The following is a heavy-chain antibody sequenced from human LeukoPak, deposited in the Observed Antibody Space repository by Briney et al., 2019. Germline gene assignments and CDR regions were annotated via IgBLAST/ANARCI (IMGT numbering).Heavy chain of an antibody. Sequence: SGTLSLTCSVSGGSISSSSYHWGWIRQSPGKGLEWIGSIYYSGSAYYNPSLKSRVTISVDKSKNQFSLKLSSVTAADTAVYYCASYSYPNKDSYWYFDLWGRGTLVTVSS. CDR2: IYYSGSA. D-gene: IGHD1-26*01. CDR3: ASYSYPNKDSYWYFDL. CDR1: GGSISSSSYH. V-gene: IGHV4-39*07. J-gene: IGHJ2*01.